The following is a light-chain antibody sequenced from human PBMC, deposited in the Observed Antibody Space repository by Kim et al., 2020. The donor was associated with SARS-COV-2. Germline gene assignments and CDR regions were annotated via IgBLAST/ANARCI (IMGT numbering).Light chain of an antibody. CDR1: QSISTY. J-gene: IGKJ2*01. CDR3: QHYDSSPYT. Sequence: LYPGERAPLSCRPRQSISTYLAWYRQKPGQAPRLLIYDASSRTTGIPDRFSGSGSGTDFTLTINRLEPEDFAVYYCQHYDSSPYTFGQETKLEI. V-gene: IGKV3-20*01. CDR2: DAS.